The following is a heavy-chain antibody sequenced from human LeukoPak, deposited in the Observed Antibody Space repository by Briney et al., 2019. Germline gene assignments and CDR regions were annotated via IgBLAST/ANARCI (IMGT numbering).Heavy chain of an antibody. CDR3: AKGRWGLTINNFDI. J-gene: IGHJ3*02. V-gene: IGHV3-73*01. CDR2: IRSKANSYAT. D-gene: IGHD3-9*01. CDR1: GFTFSGSA. Sequence: PGGSLRLSCAASGFTFSGSAMHWVRQASGKGLEWVGRIRSKANSYATAYAASVKGRFTISRDDSKNTAYLQMNSLRGEDTAVYYCAKGRWGLTINNFDIWGQGTMVTVSS.